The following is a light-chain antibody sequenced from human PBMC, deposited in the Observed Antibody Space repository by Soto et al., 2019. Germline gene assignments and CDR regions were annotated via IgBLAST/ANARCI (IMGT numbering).Light chain of an antibody. CDR1: QDISNY. CDR3: QQYDKLPIT. CDR2: DAS. V-gene: IGKV1-33*01. Sequence: DIQMTQSPSSLSASVGDRVTITCQASQDISNYLNWYQQKPGKAPKLLIDDASNLETGVPSRFSGSGSGTDFTFTISSLQPEDIATYYCQQYDKLPITVGQGTRLESK. J-gene: IGKJ5*01.